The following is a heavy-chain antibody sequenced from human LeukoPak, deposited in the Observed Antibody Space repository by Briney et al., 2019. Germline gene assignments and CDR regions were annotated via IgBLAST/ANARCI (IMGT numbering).Heavy chain of an antibody. CDR2: IIPIFGTA. D-gene: IGHD2-2*01. CDR1: GGTFSSYA. Sequence: ASVKVSCKASGGTFSSYAISWVRQAPGQGLEWMGGIIPIFGTANYAQKFQGIVTITADESTSTAYMELSSLRSEDTAVYYCARDSRDIVVVPAFYYYYYMDVWGKGTTVTVSS. V-gene: IGHV1-69*01. J-gene: IGHJ6*03. CDR3: ARDSRDIVVVPAFYYYYYMDV.